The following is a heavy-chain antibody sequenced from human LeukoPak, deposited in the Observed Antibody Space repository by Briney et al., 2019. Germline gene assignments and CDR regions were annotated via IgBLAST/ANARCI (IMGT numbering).Heavy chain of an antibody. CDR2: ISYDGSNK. Sequence: GRSLRLSCAASGFTFSSYAMHWVRQAPGKGLEWVAVISYDGSNKYYADSVKGRFTISRDNSKNTLYLQMNSLRAEDTAVYYCARSYRPLSSSYYFDYWGQGTLVTVSS. CDR1: GFTFSSYA. V-gene: IGHV3-30*04. J-gene: IGHJ4*02. CDR3: ARSYRPLSSSYYFDY. D-gene: IGHD6-13*01.